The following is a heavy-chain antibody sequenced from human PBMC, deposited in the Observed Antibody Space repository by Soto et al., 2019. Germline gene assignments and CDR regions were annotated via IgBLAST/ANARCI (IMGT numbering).Heavy chain of an antibody. CDR1: GGSISSGDYY. D-gene: IGHD2-2*01. CDR3: AKFPIVLVPAANVFDI. CDR2: IYYSGST. Sequence: SETLSLTCTVSGGSISSGDYYWSWIRQPPGKGLEWIGYIYYSGSTYYNPSLKSRVTISVDTSKNQFSLKLSSVTAADTAVFYCAKFPIVLVPAANVFDIWGQGTMVTVSS. V-gene: IGHV4-30-4*01. J-gene: IGHJ3*02.